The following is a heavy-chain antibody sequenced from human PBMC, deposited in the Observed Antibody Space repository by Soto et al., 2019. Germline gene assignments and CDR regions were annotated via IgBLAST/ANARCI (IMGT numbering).Heavy chain of an antibody. V-gene: IGHV3-30*18. Sequence: GGSLRLSCAASGFTFSSYGMHWVRQAPGKGLEWVAVISYDGSNKYYADSVKGRFTISRDNSKNTLYLQMNSLRAEDTAVYYCAKEGSWGSVVYYYYYMDVWGKGTTVTVSS. CDR3: AKEGSWGSVVYYYYYMDV. CDR1: GFTFSSYG. D-gene: IGHD3-10*01. J-gene: IGHJ6*03. CDR2: ISYDGSNK.